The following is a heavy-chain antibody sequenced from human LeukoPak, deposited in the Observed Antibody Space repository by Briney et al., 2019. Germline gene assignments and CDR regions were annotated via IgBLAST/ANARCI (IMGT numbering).Heavy chain of an antibody. CDR2: IYYSGST. V-gene: IGHV4-31*03. J-gene: IGHJ1*01. CDR1: GGSISSGGYY. Sequence: SETLSLTCTVSGGSISSGGYYWRWIRQHPGKGLEWIGYIYYSGSTYYNPSLKSRVTISVDTSKNQFSLKLSSVTAADTAVYYCARADDSSGYQEYFQHWGQGTLVTVSS. CDR3: ARADDSSGYQEYFQH. D-gene: IGHD3-22*01.